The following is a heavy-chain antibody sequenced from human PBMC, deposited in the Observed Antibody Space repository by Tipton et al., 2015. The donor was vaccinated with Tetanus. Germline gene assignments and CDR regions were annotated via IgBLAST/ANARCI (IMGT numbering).Heavy chain of an antibody. CDR2: IYQTGST. J-gene: IGHJ6*02. CDR1: GALLTTGGYS. V-gene: IGHV4-30-2*01. Sequence: TLSLTCNVTGALLTTGGYSWGWIRQPPGQGLEWIGYIYQTGSTYFNPSLRSRLTMSFKMSKNQFSLKLTSVTAADTAVYFCARDNGYDIVNGYSARQYAMDVWGRGTAVTVSS. D-gene: IGHD3-9*01. CDR3: ARDNGYDIVNGYSARQYAMDV.